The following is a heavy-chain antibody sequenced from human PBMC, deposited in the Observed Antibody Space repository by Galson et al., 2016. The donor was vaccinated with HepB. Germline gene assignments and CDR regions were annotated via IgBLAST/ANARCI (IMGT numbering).Heavy chain of an antibody. D-gene: IGHD3-3*01. CDR3: AREGVMTFGVVMTPANYFDY. CDR2: IDGADDK. Sequence: QPPGKAPEWLARIDGADDKYYSTSLKTRLTISRDNAKNSLYLQMSSLRAEDTAVYFCAREGVMTFGVVMTPANYFDYWGQGTLVTVSS. J-gene: IGHJ4*02. V-gene: IGHV2-70*07.